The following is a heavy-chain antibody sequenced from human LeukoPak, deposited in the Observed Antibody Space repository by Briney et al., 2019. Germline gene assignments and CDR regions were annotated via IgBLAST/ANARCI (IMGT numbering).Heavy chain of an antibody. CDR1: GFTFNTYA. J-gene: IGHJ3*02. D-gene: IGHD4-11*01. CDR3: ARGIAQTTLNAFDI. CDR2: ISYDGSTT. Sequence: RGSLRLSRAASGFTFNTYAPHGGRQAPGKGLEWWALISYDGSTTDYADSVKGRFTISRDDSKNTLYLQLNSLIAEDTAAYYCARGIAQTTLNAFDIWGQGTVVTVSS. V-gene: IGHV3-30*04.